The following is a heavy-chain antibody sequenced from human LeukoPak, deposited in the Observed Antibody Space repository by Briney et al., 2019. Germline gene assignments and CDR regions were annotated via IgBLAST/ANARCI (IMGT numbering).Heavy chain of an antibody. Sequence: GGSLRLSCAAPGFTFSSYGMYWVRQAPGKGLEWVALISYDGSNKNYADSVKGRFTISRDNSKNTLYLQMSSLRAEDTAVYYCAKDGATWRDPGAYWRQGTLVTVSS. CDR3: AKDGATWRDPGAY. D-gene: IGHD7-27*01. CDR2: ISYDGSNK. J-gene: IGHJ4*02. CDR1: GFTFSSYG. V-gene: IGHV3-30*18.